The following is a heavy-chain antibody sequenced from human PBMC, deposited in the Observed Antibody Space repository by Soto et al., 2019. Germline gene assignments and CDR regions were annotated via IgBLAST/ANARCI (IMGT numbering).Heavy chain of an antibody. D-gene: IGHD1-7*01. CDR1: GYTFTSYD. CDR2: KNPNRGNT. Sequence: QVQLVQTGAEVKKPGASVKGSCKAYGYTFTSYDINWVRQDPGQGHEWLGWKNPNRGNTGYEQKFQGRVTMPRNTNINTAYMELSRMRYEDTAVYYCARAYNWNCEFDYWGQGTLVTVSS. CDR3: ARAYNWNCEFDY. J-gene: IGHJ4*02. V-gene: IGHV1-8*01.